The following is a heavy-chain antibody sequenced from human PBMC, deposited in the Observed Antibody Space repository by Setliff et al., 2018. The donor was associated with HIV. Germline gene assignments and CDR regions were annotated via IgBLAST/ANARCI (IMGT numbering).Heavy chain of an antibody. CDR2: ISPDGSEK. CDR1: GFTFRDYW. Sequence: GGSLRLSCATSGFTFRDYWMTWVRQAPGGGLQWVASISPDGSEKSLVDSVMGRFTISRDNAKNTLSLQMNSLKTEDTAIYYCTTDLGSGRFSWNNNWGQGTLVTVSS. CDR3: TTDLGSGRFSWNNN. V-gene: IGHV3-7*05. D-gene: IGHD1-26*01. J-gene: IGHJ4*02.